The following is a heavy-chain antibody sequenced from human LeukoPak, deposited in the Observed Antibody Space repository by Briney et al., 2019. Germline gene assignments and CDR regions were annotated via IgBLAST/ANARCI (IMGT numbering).Heavy chain of an antibody. CDR2: IIPIFGTA. CDR3: ARGDIFFDY. V-gene: IGHV1-69*13. D-gene: IGHD3-9*01. CDR1: GGTFSSYA. Sequence: ASVKVSCKASGGTFSSYAISWVRQAPGQGLEWMGGIIPIFGTANYAQKFQGRVTITADESTSTAYMELSSLRSDDTAVYYCARGDIFFDYWGQGTLVTVSS. J-gene: IGHJ4*02.